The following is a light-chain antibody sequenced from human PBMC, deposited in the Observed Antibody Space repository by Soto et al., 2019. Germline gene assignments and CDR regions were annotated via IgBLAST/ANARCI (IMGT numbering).Light chain of an antibody. CDR1: QGISNY. V-gene: IGKV1-NL1*01. CDR2: AAS. CDR3: QRYGSSPLT. J-gene: IGKJ4*01. Sequence: DIQMTQSPSSLSASVGDRVTITCRASQGISNYLAWYQQKPGKVPKLLIYAASSRATGIPDRFSGSGSETDFTLTISRLEPEDFAVYYCQRYGSSPLTFGGGTKVEIK.